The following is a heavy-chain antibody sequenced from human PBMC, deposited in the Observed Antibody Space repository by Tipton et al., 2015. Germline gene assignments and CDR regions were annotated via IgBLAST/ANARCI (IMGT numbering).Heavy chain of an antibody. D-gene: IGHD4-23*01. Sequence: TLSLTCTVSGGSVTSDYYWGWIRQPPGKGLEWIGSISHSGNTYYNPSLKSRVTISVDTSKNQFSLEMRSVTATDTAVYYCARARGRHGGLFDSWGQGTLVTVSS. J-gene: IGHJ4*02. V-gene: IGHV4-38-2*02. CDR1: GGSVTSDYY. CDR2: ISHSGNT. CDR3: ARARGRHGGLFDS.